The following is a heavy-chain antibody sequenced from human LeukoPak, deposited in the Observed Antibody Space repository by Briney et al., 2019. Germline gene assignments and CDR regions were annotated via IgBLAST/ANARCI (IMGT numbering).Heavy chain of an antibody. V-gene: IGHV3-23*01. Sequence: SGGSLRLSCAASGFTFSSSPMSWVRQAPGKGLDWVSSISADGPTYYADSVKGRFTISRDNLENMLYLQGNSLRAEDTAVYYCARGSGLFDYWGQGTLVTVSS. J-gene: IGHJ4*02. CDR3: ARGSGLFDY. CDR1: GFTFSSSP. CDR2: ISADGPT. D-gene: IGHD1-26*01.